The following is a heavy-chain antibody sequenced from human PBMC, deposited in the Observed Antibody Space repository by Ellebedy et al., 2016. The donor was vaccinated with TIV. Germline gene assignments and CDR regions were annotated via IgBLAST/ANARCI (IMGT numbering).Heavy chain of an antibody. CDR3: ARDFDSITMIVGY. J-gene: IGHJ4*02. V-gene: IGHV1-18*01. Sequence: ASVKVSXKASGYTFTSYDINWVRQATGQGLEWMGWISAYNGNTNYAQKLQGRVTMTTDTSTSTAYMELRSLRSDDTAVYYCARDFDSITMIVGYWGQGTLVTVSS. CDR2: ISAYNGNT. D-gene: IGHD3-22*01. CDR1: GYTFTSYD.